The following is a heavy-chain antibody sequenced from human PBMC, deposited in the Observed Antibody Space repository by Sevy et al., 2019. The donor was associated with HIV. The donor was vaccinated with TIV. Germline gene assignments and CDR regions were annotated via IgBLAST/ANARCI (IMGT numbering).Heavy chain of an antibody. CDR3: ARPRFLEWLSSAAFDI. CDR2: IAYDGSNK. D-gene: IGHD3-3*01. J-gene: IGHJ3*02. Sequence: GGSLRLSCTASGFVFSSYAMHWVRQAPGKGLEWVAFIAYDGSNKNYADSGKGRFTLSRDNSKNTLYLQMNSLGAEDTAVYYCARPRFLEWLSSAAFDIWGQGTMVTVSS. V-gene: IGHV3-30*04. CDR1: GFVFSSYA.